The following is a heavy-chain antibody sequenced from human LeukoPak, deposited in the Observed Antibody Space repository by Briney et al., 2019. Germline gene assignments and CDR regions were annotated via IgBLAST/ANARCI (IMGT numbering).Heavy chain of an antibody. D-gene: IGHD3-3*01. J-gene: IGHJ4*02. CDR3: ARGLNYYDFWSGYLDY. CDR1: GGSFSGYY. V-gene: IGHV4-34*01. CDR2: INHSGST. Sequence: SETLPLTCAVYGGSFSGYYWSWIRQPPGKGLEWIGEINHSGSTNYNPSLKSRVTISVDTSKTQFSLKLSSVTAADTAVYYCARGLNYYDFWSGYLDYWGQGTLDTVSS.